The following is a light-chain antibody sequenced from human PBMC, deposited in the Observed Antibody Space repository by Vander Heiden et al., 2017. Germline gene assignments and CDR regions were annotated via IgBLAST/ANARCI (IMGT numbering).Light chain of an antibody. Sequence: DIQMTQSPSSLSASVGDRVIITCRASQRISNFLNWYQQKSRQVPKILIYAASSLESGVPSRFSGGGSGTNFTLTINSLQPEDFATYFCQQGDSTPLTFGGGTKVEIK. CDR1: QRISNF. J-gene: IGKJ4*01. CDR2: AAS. CDR3: QQGDSTPLT. V-gene: IGKV1-39*01.